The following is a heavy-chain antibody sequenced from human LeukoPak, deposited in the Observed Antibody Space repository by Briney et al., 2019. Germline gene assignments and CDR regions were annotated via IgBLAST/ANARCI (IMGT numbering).Heavy chain of an antibody. Sequence: GGSLRLSCAASGFTFDDYAMHWVRQAPGKGLEWVTGISWNSGSIGYADSVKGRFTISRDNAKNSLYLQMNSLRAEDTALYYCAKDVHSSSWYGCFQHWGQGTLVTVSS. CDR2: ISWNSGSI. CDR1: GFTFDDYA. D-gene: IGHD6-13*01. J-gene: IGHJ1*01. V-gene: IGHV3-9*01. CDR3: AKDVHSSSWYGCFQH.